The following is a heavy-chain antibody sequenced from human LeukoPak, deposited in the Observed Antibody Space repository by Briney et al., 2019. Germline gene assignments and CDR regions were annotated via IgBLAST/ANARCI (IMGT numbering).Heavy chain of an antibody. V-gene: IGHV3-11*01. CDR2: ISSGGSNI. CDR3: ARGSRYGSGSHFDF. Sequence: GGSLRLSCAASGFTFSYFFRSWIRQAPGKGLEWVSCISSGGSNIHYADSVKGRFTISRDDAHNSLFLQMNSLTAEDTAVFYCARGSRYGSGSHFDFWGQGTLVTVSS. J-gene: IGHJ4*02. D-gene: IGHD3-10*01. CDR1: GFTFSYFF.